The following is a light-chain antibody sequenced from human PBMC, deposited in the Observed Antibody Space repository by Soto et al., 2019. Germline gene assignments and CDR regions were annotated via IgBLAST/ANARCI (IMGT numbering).Light chain of an antibody. CDR2: GAS. CDR3: QQYNNWPPLT. CDR1: QSVASN. Sequence: EIVMTQSPAILSVSPGEGATLSCRASQSVASNLAWYQQKPGQAPRLLIYGASSRSTGIPARFSGSGSGTEVTLTISSLQPEDFAVYYCQQYNNWPPLTFGGGTKVEI. J-gene: IGKJ4*01. V-gene: IGKV3-15*01.